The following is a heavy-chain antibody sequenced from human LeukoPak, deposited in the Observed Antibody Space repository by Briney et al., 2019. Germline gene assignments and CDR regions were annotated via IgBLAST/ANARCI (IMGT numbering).Heavy chain of an antibody. Sequence: PGGSLRLSCAASGLPFSDYWMDWVRQAPGKGMEWVANINQDGSEQYYAASVKGRFTISRENAKNSLYLQMNILRAEDTAVYYCASPRGRDGSYYYYMDVWGKGTTVTVSS. CDR3: ASPRGRDGSYYYYMDV. D-gene: IGHD2-21*02. CDR1: GLPFSDYW. V-gene: IGHV3-7*01. CDR2: INQDGSEQ. J-gene: IGHJ6*03.